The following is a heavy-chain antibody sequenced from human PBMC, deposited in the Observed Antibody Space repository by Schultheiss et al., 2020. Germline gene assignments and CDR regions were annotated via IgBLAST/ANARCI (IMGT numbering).Heavy chain of an antibody. J-gene: IGHJ4*02. CDR2: ILYDGSNK. Sequence: GGSLRLSCAASGFTFSSYGMHWVRQAPGKGLEWVAVILYDGSNKYYADSVKGRFTISRDNSKNTLYLQMNSLRAEDTAVYYCAKDRAHIAVAGTDYWGQRTLVTVYS. V-gene: IGHV3-30*02. CDR3: AKDRAHIAVAGTDY. CDR1: GFTFSSYG. D-gene: IGHD6-19*01.